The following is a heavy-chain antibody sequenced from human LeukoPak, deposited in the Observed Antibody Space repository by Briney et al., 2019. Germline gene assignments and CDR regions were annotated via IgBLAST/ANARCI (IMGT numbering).Heavy chain of an antibody. J-gene: IGHJ4*02. CDR1: GFNFDDYG. D-gene: IGHD3-22*01. Sequence: GGSLRLSCAASGFNFDDYGMTWVRQAPGRGLEWVSGVNWSGSSTNYADSVKGRFTISRDSATNSLYLQMNSLRAEDTALYYCAREHNYDGRDYYYAFSDYWGQGTLVTVSS. CDR3: AREHNYDGRDYYYAFSDY. CDR2: VNWSGSST. V-gene: IGHV3-20*04.